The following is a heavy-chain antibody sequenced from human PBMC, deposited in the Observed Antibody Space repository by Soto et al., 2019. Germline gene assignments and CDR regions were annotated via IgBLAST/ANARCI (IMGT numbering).Heavy chain of an antibody. V-gene: IGHV2-5*02. J-gene: IGHJ6*02. Sequence: SGATVVNPTHTLTLSCTFSGFSVRTSGVGVAWIRQPPGKALEWLALIYWDGDDRYSPFLQSRVTITKDTSKNQVVLTMTNMDPVDTATYYCAHKGGRGAGMDVWGQGTTVTVSS. D-gene: IGHD2-15*01. CDR1: GFSVRTSGVG. CDR3: AHKGGRGAGMDV. CDR2: IYWDGDD.